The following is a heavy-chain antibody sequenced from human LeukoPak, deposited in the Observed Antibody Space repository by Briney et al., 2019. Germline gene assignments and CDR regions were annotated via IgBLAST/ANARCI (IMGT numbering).Heavy chain of an antibody. CDR3: ARGRIPARLRELGVVTDRHYYMDV. Sequence: GASVKVSCKTSGYNFKTSGITWVRQAPGQGLEWMGWISAQTGERHYAEKLQGRVTMTTDTSTSTAYMELRSLSPDDTAVFYCARGRIPARLRELGVVTDRHYYMDVWGKGTTVTVSS. D-gene: IGHD3-3*01. V-gene: IGHV1-18*04. CDR2: ISAQTGER. CDR1: GYNFKTSG. J-gene: IGHJ6*03.